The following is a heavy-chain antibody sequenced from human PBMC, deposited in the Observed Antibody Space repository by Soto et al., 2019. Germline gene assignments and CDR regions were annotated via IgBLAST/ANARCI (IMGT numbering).Heavy chain of an antibody. V-gene: IGHV3-9*01. CDR3: AKASEYNYGLDH. CDR2: VNWNGRTT. J-gene: IGHJ4*02. Sequence: LSCAAAGFTFDDYVMHWVRQAPRKGLEWGASVNWNGRTTLYAAAVKGRFRVSRDNGKNSLYLEMTSLGPTDTALYFCAKASEYNYGLDHWGQGTLLTVSS. CDR1: GFTFDDYV. D-gene: IGHD5-18*01.